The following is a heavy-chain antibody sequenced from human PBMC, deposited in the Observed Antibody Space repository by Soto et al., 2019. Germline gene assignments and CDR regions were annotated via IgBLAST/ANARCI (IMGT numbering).Heavy chain of an antibody. D-gene: IGHD2-2*01. Sequence: SETLSLTCTVSGVSINNSANYYWGWVRQPPGKGLEWIGSSYYSGTTYYSPSLKSRVTISVDTSKNQFSLKLSSVTAADTAVYYCARVYMWNCISTSCPFDYWGQGTLVTVSS. CDR1: GVSINNSANYY. J-gene: IGHJ4*02. CDR2: SYYSGTT. CDR3: ARVYMWNCISTSCPFDY. V-gene: IGHV4-39*01.